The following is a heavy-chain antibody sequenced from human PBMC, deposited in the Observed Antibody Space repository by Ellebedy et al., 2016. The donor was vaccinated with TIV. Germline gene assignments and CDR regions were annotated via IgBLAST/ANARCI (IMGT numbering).Heavy chain of an antibody. J-gene: IGHJ3*02. V-gene: IGHV3-23*01. D-gene: IGHD6-19*01. CDR3: AREGFTSGRCGGFDI. CDR1: GFTFSNSI. Sequence: GESLKISCATSGFTFSNSIMSWVRQAPGKGLEWVSTLSLIDGSTYYADPVKGRFTISRDNSKNTLDLQMSGLRVEDTAVYYCAREGFTSGRCGGFDIWGQGTMVTVSS. CDR2: LSLIDGST.